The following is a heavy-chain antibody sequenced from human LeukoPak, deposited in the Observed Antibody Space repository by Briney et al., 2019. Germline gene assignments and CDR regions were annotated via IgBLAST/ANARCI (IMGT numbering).Heavy chain of an antibody. CDR2: IYYSGST. D-gene: IGHD4-17*01. J-gene: IGHJ4*02. V-gene: IGHV4-39*07. CDR1: GGAISSSSYY. Sequence: SETLSLTCTVSGGAISSSSYYWGWIRQPPGKGLEWIGSIYYSGSTNYNPSLKSRVTISVDTSKNQFSLKLSSVTAADTAVYYCARGRAYGDYGIDYWGQGTLVTVSS. CDR3: ARGRAYGDYGIDY.